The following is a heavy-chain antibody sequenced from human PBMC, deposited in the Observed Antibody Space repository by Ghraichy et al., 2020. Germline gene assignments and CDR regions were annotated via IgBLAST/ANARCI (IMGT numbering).Heavy chain of an antibody. CDR2: MNPNSGNT. CDR1: GYTFTTYD. J-gene: IGHJ6*02. D-gene: IGHD3-10*02. Sequence: ASVKVSCKASGYTFTTYDVNWVRQATGQGLEWMGWMNPNSGNTGYAQKFQGRVTMTRDTSISTAYLELNSLRSEDTAVYYCTTMSWRLERGGHYYYYGMDVWGQGTTVTVPS. V-gene: IGHV1-8*01. CDR3: TTMSWRLERGGHYYYYGMDV.